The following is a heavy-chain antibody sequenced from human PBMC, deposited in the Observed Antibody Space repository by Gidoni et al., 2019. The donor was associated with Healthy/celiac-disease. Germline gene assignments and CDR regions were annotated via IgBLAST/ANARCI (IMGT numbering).Heavy chain of an antibody. Sequence: EVQLVQSGVEVKKPGESLKISCKGSGYIFTSNWIAWVRQMPGKGLELMGIIYPGDSDTRYKPSFQGQVTISADKSISTAYLQWSSLKASDTAMYYCARRGWGDGYNVENDAFDIWGQGTMVTVSS. CDR3: ARRGWGDGYNVENDAFDI. CDR1: GYIFTSNW. V-gene: IGHV5-51*03. J-gene: IGHJ3*02. CDR2: IYPGDSDT. D-gene: IGHD5-12*01.